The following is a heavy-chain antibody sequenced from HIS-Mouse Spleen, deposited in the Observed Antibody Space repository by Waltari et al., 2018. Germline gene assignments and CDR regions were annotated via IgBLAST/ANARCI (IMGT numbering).Heavy chain of an antibody. V-gene: IGHV4-39*07. Sequence: QLQLQESGPGLVKPSETLSLTCTVSGGSIRRRSYYLVWLRQPPGKGLEWIGSIYYSGSTYYNPSLKSRVTISVDTSKNQFSLKLSSVTAADTAVYYCAREIPYSSSWYDWYFDLWGRGTLVTVSS. CDR1: GGSIRRRSYY. CDR2: IYYSGST. J-gene: IGHJ2*01. CDR3: AREIPYSSSWYDWYFDL. D-gene: IGHD6-13*01.